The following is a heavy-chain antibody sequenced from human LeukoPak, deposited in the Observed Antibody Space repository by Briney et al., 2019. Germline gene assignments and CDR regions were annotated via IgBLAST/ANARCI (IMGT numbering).Heavy chain of an antibody. CDR3: ASPAVYCSSTSCYAHASDI. Sequence: ASVKVSCKASGYTFTSYGISWVRQAPGQGLEWMGWISAYNGNTNYAQKLQGRVTMTTDTSTSTAYMELRSLRSDDTAVYYCASPAVYCSSTSCYAHASDIWGQGTMVTVSS. D-gene: IGHD2-2*01. V-gene: IGHV1-18*01. J-gene: IGHJ3*02. CDR1: GYTFTSYG. CDR2: ISAYNGNT.